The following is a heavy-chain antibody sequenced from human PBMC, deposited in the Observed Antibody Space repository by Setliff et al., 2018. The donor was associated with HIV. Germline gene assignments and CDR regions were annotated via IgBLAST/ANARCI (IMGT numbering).Heavy chain of an antibody. Sequence: ASVKVSCKASGYTFSSYAISWVRQAPGQGLEWMGGIIPIFGTANYAQKFQGRVTITTDESTSTAYMELSSLRSDDTALYYCARECSGGNCFGAFDVWGLGTMVTVSS. J-gene: IGHJ3*01. CDR1: GYTFSSYA. V-gene: IGHV1-69*05. CDR2: IIPIFGTA. CDR3: ARECSGGNCFGAFDV. D-gene: IGHD2-15*01.